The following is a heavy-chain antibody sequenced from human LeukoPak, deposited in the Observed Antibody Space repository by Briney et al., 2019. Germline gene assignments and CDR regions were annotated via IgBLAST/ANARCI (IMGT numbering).Heavy chain of an antibody. CDR3: ARVAWVTPYYFDY. CDR2: IYHSGST. D-gene: IGHD4-23*01. CDR1: GYSISSGYY. V-gene: IGHV4-38-2*02. J-gene: IGHJ4*02. Sequence: SETLSLTCTVSGYSISSGYYWGWIRQPPGKGLEWIGSIYHSGSTYYNPSLKSRVTISVDTSKNQFSLKLSSVTAADTAVYYCARVAWVTPYYFDYWGQGTLVTVSS.